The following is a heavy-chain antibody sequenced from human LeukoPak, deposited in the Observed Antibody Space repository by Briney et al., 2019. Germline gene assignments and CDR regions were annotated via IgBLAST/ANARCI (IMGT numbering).Heavy chain of an antibody. CDR1: GGSISSRSYY. D-gene: IGHD5-18*01. CDR3: ARVTNSLPLQWIQLWLRRAYFDY. Sequence: PSETLSLTCNVSGGSISSRSYYWGWIRQPPGKGLEWIGSIYYSGSTYYNPSLKSRVTISVDTSKNQFSLKLSSVTAADTAVYYCARVTNSLPLQWIQLWLRRAYFDYWGQGTLVTVSS. CDR2: IYYSGST. J-gene: IGHJ4*02. V-gene: IGHV4-39*07.